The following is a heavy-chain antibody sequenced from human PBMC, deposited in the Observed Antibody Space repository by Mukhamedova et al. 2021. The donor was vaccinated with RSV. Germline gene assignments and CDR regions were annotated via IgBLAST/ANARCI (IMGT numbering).Heavy chain of an antibody. CDR2: IDPSDSYT. J-gene: IGHJ3*02. V-gene: IGHV5-10-1*01. D-gene: IGHD5-18*01. Sequence: VRQMPGKGLEWMGRIDPSDSYTNYSPSFQGHVTISADKSISTAYLQWSSLKASDTAMYYCARGDTAMVTTAFDIWGQGTMVNVS. CDR3: ARGDTAMVTTAFDI.